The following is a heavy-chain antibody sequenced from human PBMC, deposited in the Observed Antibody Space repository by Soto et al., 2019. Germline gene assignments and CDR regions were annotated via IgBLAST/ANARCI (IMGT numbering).Heavy chain of an antibody. Sequence: SVKVSCKASGGTFSSYTISWVRQAPGQGLEWMGRIIPILGIANYAQKFQGRVTITADKSTSTAYMELSSLSSVTAADTAVYYCARSAAVNYDYIWGSGHGWFDPWGQGTLVTVSS. CDR1: GGTFSSYT. D-gene: IGHD3-16*01. V-gene: IGHV1-69*02. CDR2: IIPILGIA. J-gene: IGHJ5*02. CDR3: ARSAAVNYDYIWGSGHGWFDP.